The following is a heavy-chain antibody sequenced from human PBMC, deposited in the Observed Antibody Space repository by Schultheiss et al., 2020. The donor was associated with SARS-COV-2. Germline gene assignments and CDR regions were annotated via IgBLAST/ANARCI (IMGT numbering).Heavy chain of an antibody. Sequence: GGSLRLSCAASGFTFSSYAMSWVRQAPGKGLVWVSRINSDGSSTSYADSVKGRFTISRDNSKNTLYLQMNSLRAEDTAVYYCAKDLIAARPKAAWGQGTLVTVSS. CDR3: AKDLIAARPKAA. CDR2: INSDGSST. CDR1: GFTFSSYA. J-gene: IGHJ5*02. V-gene: IGHV3-23*01. D-gene: IGHD6-6*01.